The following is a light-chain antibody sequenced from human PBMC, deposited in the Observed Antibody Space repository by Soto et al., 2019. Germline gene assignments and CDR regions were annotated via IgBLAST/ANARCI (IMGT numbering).Light chain of an antibody. CDR1: SSDVGGYNY. J-gene: IGLJ1*01. CDR2: EVS. V-gene: IGLV2-14*01. CDR3: SSYTSSSTPV. Sequence: QSAQTQPASVSGSPGQSITISCTGTSSDVGGYNYVSWYQQHPGKAPKLMIYEVSNRPSGASNRFSGSKSGNTASLTISGLQAEDEADYYCSSYTSSSTPVFGTGTKVTVL.